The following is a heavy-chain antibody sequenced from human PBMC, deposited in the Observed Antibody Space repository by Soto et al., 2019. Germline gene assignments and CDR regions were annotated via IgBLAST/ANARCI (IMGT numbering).Heavy chain of an antibody. D-gene: IGHD3-22*01. CDR2: IIPIFGTA. CDR1: GGTFSSYA. CDR3: ARVYYDSSGYYWDYYYYGMDV. Sequence: QVQLVQSGAEVKKPGSSVKVSCKASGGTFSSYAISWVRQAPGQGLEWMGGIIPIFGTANYAQKFQGRVTITGDESTSTAYMELSSLRSEDTGVYYCARVYYDSSGYYWDYYYYGMDVWGQGTTVTVSS. V-gene: IGHV1-69*01. J-gene: IGHJ6*02.